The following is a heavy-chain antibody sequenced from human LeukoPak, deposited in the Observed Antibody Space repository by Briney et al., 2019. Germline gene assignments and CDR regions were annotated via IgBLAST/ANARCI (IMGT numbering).Heavy chain of an antibody. V-gene: IGHV3-11*04. Sequence: GGSLRLSCAAFGFTFSDYYMSWIRQAPGKGLKRISYISSRGSTIYYADSVKGRFTISRDNAKSSLYLQMNSLRAEDTAVYYCARVRGSYSSDYWGQGTLVTVSS. CDR2: ISSRGSTI. CDR1: GFTFSDYY. CDR3: ARVRGSYSSDY. J-gene: IGHJ4*02. D-gene: IGHD3-10*01.